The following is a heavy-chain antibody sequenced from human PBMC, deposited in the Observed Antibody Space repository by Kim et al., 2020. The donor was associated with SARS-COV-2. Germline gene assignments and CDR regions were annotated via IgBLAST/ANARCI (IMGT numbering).Heavy chain of an antibody. Sequence: GGSLRLSCAASGFTFSSYGMHWVRQAPGKGLEWVAVISYDGSNKYYADSVKGRFTISRDNSKNTLYLQMNSLRAEDTAVYYCAREVREASGYVWNYYYGMDVWGQGTTVTVSS. CDR3: AREVREASGYVWNYYYGMDV. D-gene: IGHD5-12*01. V-gene: IGHV3-33*05. CDR2: ISYDGSNK. J-gene: IGHJ6*02. CDR1: GFTFSSYG.